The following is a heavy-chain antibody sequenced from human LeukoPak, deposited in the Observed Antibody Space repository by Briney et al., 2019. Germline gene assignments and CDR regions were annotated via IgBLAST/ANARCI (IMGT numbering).Heavy chain of an antibody. CDR2: ISWNSGSI. CDR1: GFTFDDYA. V-gene: IGHV3-9*01. J-gene: IGHJ4*02. CDR3: AKDYSSSWTYYFDY. D-gene: IGHD6-13*01. Sequence: GRSLRLSCAASGFTFDDYAMHWVRQAPGKGLEWVSGISWNSGSIGYADSVKGRFTISRDNAKNSLYLQMNSLRAEDTALYYCAKDYSSSWTYYFDYWGQGTLVTVSS.